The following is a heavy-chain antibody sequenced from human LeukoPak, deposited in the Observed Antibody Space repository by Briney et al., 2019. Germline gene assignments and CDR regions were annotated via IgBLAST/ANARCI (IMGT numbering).Heavy chain of an antibody. CDR3: ARDRGTWNDDGFDY. CDR2: IYTSGST. V-gene: IGHV4-4*07. J-gene: IGHJ4*02. CDR1: GGSISSYY. Sequence: SETLSLTCTVSGGSISSYYWSWIRQPAGKGLEWIGRIYTSGSTNYNPSLKGRVTMSVDTSKNQFSLKLSSVTAADTAVYYCARDRGTWNDDGFDYWGQGTLVTVSS. D-gene: IGHD1-1*01.